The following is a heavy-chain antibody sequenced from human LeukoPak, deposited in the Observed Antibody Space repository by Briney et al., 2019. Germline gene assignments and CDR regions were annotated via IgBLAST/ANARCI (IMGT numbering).Heavy chain of an antibody. Sequence: SQTLSLTCAVSGGSISSGGYSWSWIWQPPGKGLEWIGYIYHSGSTYYNPSLKSRVTISVDRSKNQFSLKLSSVTAADTAVYYCARERLWFGELSDWGQGTLVTVSS. V-gene: IGHV4-30-2*01. CDR1: GGSISSGGYS. CDR2: IYHSGST. CDR3: ARERLWFGELSD. J-gene: IGHJ4*02. D-gene: IGHD3-10*01.